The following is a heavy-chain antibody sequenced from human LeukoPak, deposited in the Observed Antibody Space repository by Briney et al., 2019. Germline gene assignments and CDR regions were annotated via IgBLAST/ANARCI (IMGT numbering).Heavy chain of an antibody. Sequence: GGSLRLSCAASGFTFSSYTMNWVRQAPRKGLEWGSSISSSSTYIYYADSVEGRFTISRDNAENSLFLEMNSLRAEDTAVYYCARDLGTTMITSLGYWGQGTLVTVSS. CDR1: GFTFSSYT. J-gene: IGHJ4*02. V-gene: IGHV3-21*01. D-gene: IGHD3-22*01. CDR2: ISSSSTYI. CDR3: ARDLGTTMITSLGY.